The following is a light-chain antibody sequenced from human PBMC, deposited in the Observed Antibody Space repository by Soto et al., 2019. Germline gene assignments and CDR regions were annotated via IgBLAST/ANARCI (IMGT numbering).Light chain of an antibody. J-gene: IGKJ1*01. Sequence: DIRMTQSPSSLTAFIGDRVSISCLASQDIIKFLAWYQQRPGRIPNVLINAASTLRPGVPSRFSGSGSGTNFTLTINGLQPEDVATYYCQTCRDAPATCGQGTKVEIK. V-gene: IGKV1-27*01. CDR2: AAS. CDR3: QTCRDAPAT. CDR1: QDIIKF.